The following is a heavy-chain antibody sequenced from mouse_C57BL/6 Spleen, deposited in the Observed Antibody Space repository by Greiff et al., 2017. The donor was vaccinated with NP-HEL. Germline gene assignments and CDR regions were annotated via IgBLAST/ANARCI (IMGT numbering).Heavy chain of an antibody. D-gene: IGHD2-4*01. Sequence: QVQLQQSGTELVKPGASVKLSCKASGYTFTSYWMHWVKQRPGQGLEWIGNINPSNGGTNYNEKFKSKATLTVDKSSSTAYMQLSSLTSEDSAVYYGARGVIYYDSGDAMDYWGQGTSVTVSS. CDR1: GYTFTSYW. J-gene: IGHJ4*01. CDR3: ARGVIYYDSGDAMDY. CDR2: INPSNGGT. V-gene: IGHV1-53*01.